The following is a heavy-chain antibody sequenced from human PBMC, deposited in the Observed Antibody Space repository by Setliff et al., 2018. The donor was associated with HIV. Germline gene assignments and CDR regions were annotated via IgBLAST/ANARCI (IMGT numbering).Heavy chain of an antibody. CDR3: ARGRNYNSGMDV. J-gene: IGHJ6*02. CDR2: ISPYSRIT. D-gene: IGHD3-10*01. V-gene: IGHV1-18*01. Sequence: ASVKVSCKASGYSFTSYGIGWVRQASGQGLEWIGWISPYSRITNYAPKFRDRVTMTTETSTNTAYLEVRSLSSDDTAVYYCARGRNYNSGMDVWGQGTTVTVSS. CDR1: GYSFTSYG.